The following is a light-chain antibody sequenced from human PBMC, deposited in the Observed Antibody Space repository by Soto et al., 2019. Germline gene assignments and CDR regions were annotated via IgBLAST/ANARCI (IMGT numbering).Light chain of an antibody. Sequence: IVLTQSPGTLPLSPGERATHSCRASQSVSSSYLAWYQQKPGQAPRLLIYGASSRATGIPDRFSGSGSGTDFTLTISRLEPEDFAVYYCQQYGSSPRTFGPGTKGDIK. CDR2: GAS. V-gene: IGKV3-20*01. CDR1: QSVSSSY. J-gene: IGKJ3*01. CDR3: QQYGSSPRT.